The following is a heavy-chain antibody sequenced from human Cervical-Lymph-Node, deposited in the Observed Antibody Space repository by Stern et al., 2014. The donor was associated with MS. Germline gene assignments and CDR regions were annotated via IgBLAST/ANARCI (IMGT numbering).Heavy chain of an antibody. Sequence: QVTLRESGPTLVKPTQTLTLTCTFSGFSLSTSGVGVGWIRQPPGKALEWLALISWDDDKRYSPSLKRQLTLTKDTSKNQVVLTMTNMDPVDTATYYCAHGLEIRLWAAYWGQGTLVTVSS. D-gene: IGHD5-18*01. CDR1: GFSLSTSGVG. J-gene: IGHJ4*02. CDR3: AHGLEIRLWAAY. V-gene: IGHV2-5*02. CDR2: ISWDDDK.